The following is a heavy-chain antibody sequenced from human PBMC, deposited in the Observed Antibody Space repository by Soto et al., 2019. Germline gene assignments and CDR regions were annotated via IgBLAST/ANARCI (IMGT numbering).Heavy chain of an antibody. V-gene: IGHV1-46*01. CDR3: ATRAPGHY. Sequence: QVQLVQSGAEVKKPGASVKVSCKASGYTFTTYYMHWVRQGPGQGLEWMGIISPDGGRTSYAQKFQGSVPMTRDTSTSTGYMELRSLRSEDTAVYSCATRAPGHYWGQGTLVTAAS. CDR1: GYTFTTYY. CDR2: ISPDGGRT. J-gene: IGHJ4*02. D-gene: IGHD1-26*01.